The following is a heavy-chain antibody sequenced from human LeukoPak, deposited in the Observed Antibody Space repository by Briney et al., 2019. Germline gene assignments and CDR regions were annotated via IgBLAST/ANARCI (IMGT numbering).Heavy chain of an antibody. CDR1: GFTFSSYW. CDR2: SSSGSTI. D-gene: IGHD1-26*01. V-gene: IGHV3-48*03. J-gene: IGHJ4*02. Sequence: GGSLRLSCAASGFTFSSYWMNWVRQAPGKGLEWVSSSSGSTIYYADSVKGRFTISRDNAKNSLYLQTNSLRAEDTAIYYCARGEQGYFDYWGQGTLVTVSS. CDR3: ARGEQGYFDY.